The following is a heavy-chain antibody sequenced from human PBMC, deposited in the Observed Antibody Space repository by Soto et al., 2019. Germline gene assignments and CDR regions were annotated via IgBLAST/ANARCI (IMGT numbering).Heavy chain of an antibody. CDR3: AQSRFAPWYFDV. V-gene: IGHV2-5*02. Sequence: QITLKESGPTLVKPTQTLTLTCTFSGFSLTTNGVGVGWIRQPPGKALEWLALIYWDDDKRYSPSLKSRVTITKDTSKNQVVLTMTNMDPVDTATYYCAQSRFAPWYFDVWGCGTLVTVSS. CDR1: GFSLTTNGVG. J-gene: IGHJ2*01. CDR2: IYWDDDK.